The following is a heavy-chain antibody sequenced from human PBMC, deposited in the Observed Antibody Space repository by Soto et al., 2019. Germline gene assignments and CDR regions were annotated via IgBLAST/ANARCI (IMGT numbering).Heavy chain of an antibody. J-gene: IGHJ6*02. V-gene: IGHV3-23*01. CDR1: GFTFSTYA. CDR3: AKGLSGGQYYYYGMYV. CDR2: LSASGATT. D-gene: IGHD7-27*01. Sequence: EVQLLESGGGLVQPGGSLRLSCAASGFTFSTYAMTWVRQAPGKGLKWVSALSASGATTYHADSVKGRFTISRDNSENTLYLQMNSLRAEDTAVYYCAKGLSGGQYYYYGMYVWGQGTTVTGSS.